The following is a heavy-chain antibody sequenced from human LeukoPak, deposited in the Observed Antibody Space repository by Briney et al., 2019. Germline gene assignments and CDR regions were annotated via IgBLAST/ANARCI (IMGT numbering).Heavy chain of an antibody. CDR1: GGSISSYY. V-gene: IGHV4-59*01. CDR2: IYYSGST. Sequence: SETLSLTCTVSGGSISSYYWSWIRQPPGKGLEWIGYIYYSGSTNYNPSLKSRVTISVDTSKNQFSLKLSSVTAADTAVYYCARDFLAAAGFGRSNWFDPWGQGTLVTVSS. D-gene: IGHD6-13*01. CDR3: ARDFLAAAGFGRSNWFDP. J-gene: IGHJ5*02.